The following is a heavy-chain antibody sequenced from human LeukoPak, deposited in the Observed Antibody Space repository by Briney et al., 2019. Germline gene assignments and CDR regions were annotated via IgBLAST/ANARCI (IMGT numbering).Heavy chain of an antibody. CDR1: GFTFSSYA. CDR2: ISGSGGST. Sequence: GASLRLSCAASGFTFSSYAMSWVRQAPGKGLEWVSAISGSGGSTYYADSVKGRFTISRDNSKNTLYLQMNSLRAEDTAVYYCAKAPTADYGVYFDYWGQGTLVTVSS. V-gene: IGHV3-23*01. CDR3: AKAPTADYGVYFDY. D-gene: IGHD4-17*01. J-gene: IGHJ4*02.